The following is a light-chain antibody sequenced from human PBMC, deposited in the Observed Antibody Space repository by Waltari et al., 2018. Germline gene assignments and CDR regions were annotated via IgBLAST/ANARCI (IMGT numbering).Light chain of an antibody. J-gene: IGKJ2*01. CDR1: QTLSSNF. CDR2: GAA. V-gene: IGKV3-20*01. CDR3: QQYGTSPYT. Sequence: IVLTQSPGTLSLSPGDKASLSCKASQTLSSNFLAWYRQRPGQPPGLLIHGAAKRAAGIPDTFSGSGSGTDFTLTISRLEAEDSAVYYCQQYGTSPYTFGQGTKVEI.